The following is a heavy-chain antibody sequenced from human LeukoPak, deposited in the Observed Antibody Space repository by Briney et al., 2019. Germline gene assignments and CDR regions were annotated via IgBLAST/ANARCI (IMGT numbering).Heavy chain of an antibody. Sequence: PSETLSLTCGVYSESFSGYFWTYIRQPPGGGLEWIGDINHRGSTNYNPSLKSRVTISVDTSKNQFSLRLTSVTAADTAVYYCERGSIYYGDSSAYFDYWGQGSLVTVSS. CDR3: ERGSIYYGDSSAYFDY. D-gene: IGHD3-22*01. V-gene: IGHV4-34*01. J-gene: IGHJ4*02. CDR2: INHRGST. CDR1: SESFSGYF.